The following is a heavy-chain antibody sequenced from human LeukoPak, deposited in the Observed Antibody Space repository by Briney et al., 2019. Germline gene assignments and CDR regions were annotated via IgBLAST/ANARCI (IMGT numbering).Heavy chain of an antibody. CDR2: IRSKTKTYAT. CDR3: TRGSQSDDYYGMDV. J-gene: IGHJ6*02. Sequence: PGGSLRLSCAASGFTFSGSAMHWVRQASGKGLEWVGRIRSKTKTYATAYAASAKGRFTISRDDSKNTAYLQMNSLKTEDTAVYYCTRGSQSDDYYGMDVWGQGTTVTVSS. CDR1: GFTFSGSA. V-gene: IGHV3-73*01.